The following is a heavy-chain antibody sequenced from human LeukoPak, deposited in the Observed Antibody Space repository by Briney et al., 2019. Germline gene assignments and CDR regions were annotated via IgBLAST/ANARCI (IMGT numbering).Heavy chain of an antibody. Sequence: GGSLRLSCAASGFTFSSYPMSWVRQAPGKGLEWVSGISGSGGSTYYADAVKGRFTSSRDNTKNTLNLKMNSLRAEDTAVYYCAKVRLQLYYFDYWGQGTLVTVSS. J-gene: IGHJ4*02. D-gene: IGHD5-24*01. CDR1: GFTFSSYP. CDR3: AKVRLQLYYFDY. CDR2: ISGSGGST. V-gene: IGHV3-23*01.